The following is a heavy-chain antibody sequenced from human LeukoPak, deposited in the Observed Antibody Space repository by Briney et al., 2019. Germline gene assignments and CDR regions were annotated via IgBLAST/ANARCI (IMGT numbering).Heavy chain of an antibody. D-gene: IGHD2-2*01. Sequence: LSETLSLTCTVSGGSISTYYWSWIRQPAGKGLEWVGRIYTSGSTNYNPSLKSRVTMSVDTSKSQFSLKLSSVTAADTAVYYCARIWTGSSRIDYWGQGTLVTVSS. J-gene: IGHJ4*02. V-gene: IGHV4-4*07. CDR2: IYTSGST. CDR1: GGSISTYY. CDR3: ARIWTGSSRIDY.